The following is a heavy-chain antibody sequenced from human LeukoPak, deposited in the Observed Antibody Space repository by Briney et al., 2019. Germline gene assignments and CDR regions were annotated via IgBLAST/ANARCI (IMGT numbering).Heavy chain of an antibody. V-gene: IGHV3-20*04. Sequence: GGSLRLSCEASGFMFDDYGMSWVRQAPGKGLEWVSGINWNGGSTSYADSVKGRFTISRDNAKNSLYLQMNSLRAEDTAVYYCARQWFGSGSYDAFDIWGQGTMDTVSS. CDR3: ARQWFGSGSYDAFDI. D-gene: IGHD3-10*01. CDR1: GFMFDDYG. J-gene: IGHJ3*02. CDR2: INWNGGST.